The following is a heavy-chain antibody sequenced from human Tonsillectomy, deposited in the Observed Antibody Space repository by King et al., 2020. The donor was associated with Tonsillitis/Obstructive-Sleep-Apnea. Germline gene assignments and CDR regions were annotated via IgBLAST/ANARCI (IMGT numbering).Heavy chain of an antibody. V-gene: IGHV1-46*01. J-gene: IGHJ4*02. CDR3: VRDDKDGRHLDY. CDR2: INPSDGIT. D-gene: IGHD2-15*01. CDR1: GYTFTRNY. Sequence: QAQLVQSGAEVKKPGASVKVSCKASGYTFTRNYVHWVRQAPGQGLEWMGIINPSDGITTYAQKFQGRVPMTTDTSTSTVNMELSSLSAEDTAVYYSVRDDKDGRHLDYWGQGSLVSVSS.